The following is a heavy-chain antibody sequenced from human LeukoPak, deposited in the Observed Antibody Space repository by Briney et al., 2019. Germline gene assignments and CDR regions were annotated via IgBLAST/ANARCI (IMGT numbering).Heavy chain of an antibody. J-gene: IGHJ6*02. V-gene: IGHV3-74*01. CDR2: IDSDGSST. Sequence: GGSLRLSCAASGFTFSNYWMHWVRQAPGKGLVWDSRIDSDGSSTSYADSVKGRFTISRDNAKNTLYLQMNSLRADDTAVYFCARGQSSSSWVYYRYGMDVWGQGNTVTVSS. D-gene: IGHD6-6*01. CDR3: ARGQSSSSWVYYRYGMDV. CDR1: GFTFSNYW.